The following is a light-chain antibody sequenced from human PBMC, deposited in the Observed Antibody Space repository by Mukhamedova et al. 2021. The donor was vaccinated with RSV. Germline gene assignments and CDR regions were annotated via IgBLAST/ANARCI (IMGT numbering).Light chain of an antibody. Sequence: GQAPKLLISAASTLQSGVPSRFSGSGSGIDFTLTINSLQAEDFATYYCQQFNTDPITFGQGTRLEIK. CDR2: AAS. V-gene: IGKV1-9*01. CDR3: QQFNTDPIT. J-gene: IGKJ5*01.